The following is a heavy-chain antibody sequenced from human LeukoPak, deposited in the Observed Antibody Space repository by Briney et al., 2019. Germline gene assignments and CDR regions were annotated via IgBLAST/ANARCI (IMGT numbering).Heavy chain of an antibody. CDR1: GFTFRNYW. J-gene: IGHJ5*02. CDR2: IKGDGTHT. Sequence: GGSLRLSCAASGFTFRNYWMHWVRQAPGKGLVWVSRIKGDGTHTIYADSVKGRFSISRDNAKSTLYLQMRSLRADDTAVYYCAKDRNSGNNWFDPWGQGTLVTVSS. CDR3: AKDRNSGNNWFDP. D-gene: IGHD1-26*01. V-gene: IGHV3-74*01.